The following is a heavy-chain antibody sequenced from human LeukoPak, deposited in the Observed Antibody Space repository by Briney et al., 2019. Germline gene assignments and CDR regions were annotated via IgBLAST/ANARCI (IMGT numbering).Heavy chain of an antibody. CDR3: AKAHTAMYYYDSSGSYFDY. J-gene: IGHJ4*02. V-gene: IGHV3-23*01. Sequence: PGGSLRLSCAASGFTVSYNYMSWVRQAPGKGLEWVSAISGSGGSTYYADSVKGRFTISRDNSKNTLYLQMNSLRAEDTAVYYCAKAHTAMYYYDSSGSYFDYWGQGTLVTVSS. D-gene: IGHD3-22*01. CDR1: GFTVSYNY. CDR2: ISGSGGST.